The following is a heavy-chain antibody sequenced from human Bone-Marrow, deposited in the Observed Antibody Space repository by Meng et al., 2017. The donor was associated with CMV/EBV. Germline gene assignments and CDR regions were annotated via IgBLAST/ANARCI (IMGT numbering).Heavy chain of an antibody. J-gene: IGHJ5*02. D-gene: IGHD4-11*01. V-gene: IGHV4-39*07. CDR2: IYYSGST. CDR1: GRSISSSSYY. CDR3: ARDSAGSNYLGWFDP. Sequence: SQTLSLTCTVSGRSISSSSYYWGWIRQPPGKGLEWIGSIYYSGSTYYNPSLKSRVTISVDTSKNQFSLKLSSVTAADTAVYYCARDSAGSNYLGWFDPWGQGTLVTVPS.